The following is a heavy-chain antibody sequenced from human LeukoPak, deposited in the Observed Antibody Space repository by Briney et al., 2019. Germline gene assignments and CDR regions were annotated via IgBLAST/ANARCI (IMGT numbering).Heavy chain of an antibody. CDR3: AKDISIAAGTVDY. V-gene: IGHV3-9*01. D-gene: IGHD6-13*01. J-gene: IGHJ4*02. CDR2: ISWNSGSI. Sequence: GGSLRLSCAASGFTFDDYGMHWVRQAPGKGLEWVSGISWNSGSIGYADSVKGRFTISRDNAKNSLYLQMNSLRAEDTASYYCAKDISIAAGTVDYWGQGTLVTVSS. CDR1: GFTFDDYG.